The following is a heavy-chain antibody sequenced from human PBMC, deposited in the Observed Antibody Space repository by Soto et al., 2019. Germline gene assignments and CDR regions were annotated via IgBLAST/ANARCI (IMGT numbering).Heavy chain of an antibody. CDR3: STGGSLSPGWFDP. V-gene: IGHV1-24*01. D-gene: IGHD1-26*01. CDR1: GYTLTELS. J-gene: IGHJ5*02. Sequence: QVQLVQSGAEVKKPGASVKVSCKVSGYTLTELSMHWVRQAPGKGLEWMGGFDPEDGETIYAQKFQGRVTMTEATTTNTADMEQSSRRSEDTAVYYCSTGGSLSPGWFDPWGQGTLVTVSS. CDR2: FDPEDGET.